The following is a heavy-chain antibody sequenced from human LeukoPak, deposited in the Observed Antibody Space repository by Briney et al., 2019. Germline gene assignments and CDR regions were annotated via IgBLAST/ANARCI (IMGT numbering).Heavy chain of an antibody. CDR2: ISGHTGHA. V-gene: IGHV1-18*01. CDR3: ARGRLSVAGGHLSQAFDF. D-gene: IGHD6-19*01. CDR1: GYSFSNYG. Sequence: ASVKVSCKASGYSFSNYGISWVRQAPGQGFEWMGWISGHTGHAKYAQKVQDRITLTIDTSTSSAFMELKSLRSDDSATYYCARGRLSVAGGHLSQAFDFWGQGIMVSVSS. J-gene: IGHJ3*01.